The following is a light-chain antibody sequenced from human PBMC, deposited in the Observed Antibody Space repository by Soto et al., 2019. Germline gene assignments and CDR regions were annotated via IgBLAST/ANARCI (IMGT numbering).Light chain of an antibody. J-gene: IGLJ3*02. CDR2: EVT. CDR3: SSYAGSNNWV. V-gene: IGLV2-8*01. Sequence: QSALTQPPSASGSPGQSVTISCTGTSSDVGDYNYVSWYQQHPGKAPKLMIYEVTKRPSGVPDRFSGSKSGNTASLTVSGLQAEDEADYYCSSYAGSNNWVFGGGTTVTVL. CDR1: SSDVGDYNY.